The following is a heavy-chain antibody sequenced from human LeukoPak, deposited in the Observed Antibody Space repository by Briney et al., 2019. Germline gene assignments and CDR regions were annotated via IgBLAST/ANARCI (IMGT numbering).Heavy chain of an antibody. V-gene: IGHV3-21*01. J-gene: IGHJ4*02. Sequence: PGGSLRLSCAASGFTFTDYNMNWVRQAPGKGLDWVSSISTTSSYIYYADSLKGRFTISRDNAKNSLYLQMNSLRAKDTAVYYCARDYGGSSPFDYWGQGTLVTVSS. CDR3: ARDYGGSSPFDY. CDR1: GFTFTDYN. D-gene: IGHD4-23*01. CDR2: ISTTSSYI.